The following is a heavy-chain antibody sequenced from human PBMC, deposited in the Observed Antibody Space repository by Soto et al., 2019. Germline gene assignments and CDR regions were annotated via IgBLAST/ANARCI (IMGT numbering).Heavy chain of an antibody. CDR1: GGSISSSSYY. D-gene: IGHD3-3*01. V-gene: IGHV4-39*01. CDR3: ARHSRYDFWSGYLNYYYYGMDV. CDR2: IYYSGST. J-gene: IGHJ6*02. Sequence: SETLSLTCTVSGGSISSSSYYWGWIRQPPGKGLEWIGSIYYSGSTYYNPSLKSRVTISVDTSKNQFSLKLSSVTAADTAVYYCARHSRYDFWSGYLNYYYYGMDVWGQGTTVTVSS.